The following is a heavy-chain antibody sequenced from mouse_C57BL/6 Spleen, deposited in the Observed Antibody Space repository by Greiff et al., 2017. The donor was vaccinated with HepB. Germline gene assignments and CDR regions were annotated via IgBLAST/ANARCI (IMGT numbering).Heavy chain of an antibody. CDR1: GYTFTSYW. Sequence: QVQLQQPGAELVKPGASVKMSCKASGYTFTSYWITWVKQRPGQGLEWIGDIYPGSGSTNYNEKFKSKATLTVDTSSSTAYMQLSSLTSEDSAVYYCARWNYGSSPGYFDVWGTGTTVTVSS. V-gene: IGHV1-55*01. CDR2: IYPGSGST. D-gene: IGHD1-1*01. CDR3: ARWNYGSSPGYFDV. J-gene: IGHJ1*03.